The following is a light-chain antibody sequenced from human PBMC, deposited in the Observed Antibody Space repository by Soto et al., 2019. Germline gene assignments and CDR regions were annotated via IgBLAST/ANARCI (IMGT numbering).Light chain of an antibody. J-gene: IGLJ1*01. CDR1: SSDVGDYNY. CDR3: CSYMRNSLYV. Sequence: QSALSQPASVSGSPGQSITISCTGTSSDVGDYNYVSWYQQHPGKAPKLMISAVSNRPSGVSDRFSGSKSGNTASLTISGLQAEDEADYYCSYMRNSLYVFGTG. V-gene: IGLV2-14*01. CDR2: AVS.